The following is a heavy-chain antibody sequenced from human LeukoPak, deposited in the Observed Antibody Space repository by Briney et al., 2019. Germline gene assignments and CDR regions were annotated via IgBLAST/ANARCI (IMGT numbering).Heavy chain of an antibody. J-gene: IGHJ4*02. CDR3: ARGRELATIPYYFDY. V-gene: IGHV1-69*05. CDR2: IIPIFGTA. D-gene: IGHD5-24*01. Sequence: SVKVSCKASGSTFSTDAISWVRQAPGQGLEWIGGIIPIFGTATYAQKVQGRVTITTDESTSTAYMELSSLRSDDTAVYYCARGRELATIPYYFDYWGQGTLVTVSS. CDR1: GSTFSTDA.